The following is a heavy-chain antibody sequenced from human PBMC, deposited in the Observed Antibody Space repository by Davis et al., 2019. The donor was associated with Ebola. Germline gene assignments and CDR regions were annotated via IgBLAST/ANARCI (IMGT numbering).Heavy chain of an antibody. D-gene: IGHD1-26*01. V-gene: IGHV3-49*04. J-gene: IGHJ4*02. Sequence: GESLKISCAASGFTFSSYSMNWVRQAPGKGLEWVSFIRRRGYGGTTEYAASVKGRFTISRDDSKNIAYLQMNSLKTEDTAVYYCSRGQMGWETQPYYFDYWGQGTLVTVSS. CDR3: SRGQMGWETQPYYFDY. CDR1: GFTFSSYS. CDR2: IRRRGYGGTT.